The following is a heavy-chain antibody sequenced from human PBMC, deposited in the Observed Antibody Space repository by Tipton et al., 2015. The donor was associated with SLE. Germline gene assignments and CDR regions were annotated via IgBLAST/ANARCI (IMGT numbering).Heavy chain of an antibody. J-gene: IGHJ3*02. Sequence: LRLSCTVSGGSISSYYWRWIRQPPGKGLEWIGYIYYSGSTNYNPSLKSRVTISVDTSKNQFSLKLSSVPAADTAVYYCASTIHGDSGIYPGAFDIWGQGKIVTVSS. CDR1: GGSISSYY. CDR2: IYYSGST. CDR3: ASTIHGDSGIYPGAFDI. V-gene: IGHV4-59*08. D-gene: IGHD1-26*01.